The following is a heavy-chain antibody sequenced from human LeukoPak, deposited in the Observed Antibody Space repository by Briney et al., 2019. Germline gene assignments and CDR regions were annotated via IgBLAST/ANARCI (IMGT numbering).Heavy chain of an antibody. CDR2: ISAYNGNT. D-gene: IGHD3-10*01. V-gene: IGHV1-18*01. J-gene: IGHJ5*02. CDR3: VREGGYMARGVQNRFNWFDP. Sequence: ASVKVSCKASGYTFTSYGISWVRQAPGQGLEWMGWISAYNGNTNYAQKLQGRVTITRDTSASTAYMELSSLRSEDTAVYYCVREGGYMARGVQNRFNWFDPWGQGTLVTVS. CDR1: GYTFTSYG.